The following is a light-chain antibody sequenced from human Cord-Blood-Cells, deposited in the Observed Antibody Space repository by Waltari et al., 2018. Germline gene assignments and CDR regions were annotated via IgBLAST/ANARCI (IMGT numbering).Light chain of an antibody. V-gene: IGLV2-11*01. CDR1: SSDVGGYNY. CDR2: DVS. Sequence: QSALPRPRSVSGSPGQSVTISCTGTSSDVGGYNYVSWDQQHPGKAPKLMIYDVSKRPSGVPDRFSGSKSGNTASLTISGLQAEDEADYYCCSYAGSYTLVFGGGTKLTVL. J-gene: IGLJ3*02. CDR3: CSYAGSYTLV.